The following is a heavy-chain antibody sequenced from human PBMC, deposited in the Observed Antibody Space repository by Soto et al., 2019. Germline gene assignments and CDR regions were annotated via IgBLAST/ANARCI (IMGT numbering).Heavy chain of an antibody. V-gene: IGHV4-30-2*01. J-gene: IGHJ5*02. CDR2: ISHTGST. CDR1: GGSITSGNSYS. Sequence: QLQLQESGSGLVKPSQTLSLTCAVSGGSITSGNSYSWSWIRQPPGKGLEWIGSISHTGSTSYNPSLKSRRTMSVDKAKNQFSLRLSSVTAADMAVYYCARAVAPHFGTWFDPWGQGILVTVSS. D-gene: IGHD3-10*01. CDR3: ARAVAPHFGTWFDP.